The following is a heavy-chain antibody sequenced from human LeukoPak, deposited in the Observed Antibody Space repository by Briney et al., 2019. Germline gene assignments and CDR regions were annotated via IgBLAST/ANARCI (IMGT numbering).Heavy chain of an antibody. V-gene: IGHV3-30*02. Sequence: GGSLRLSCAASGFTFSSYWMSWVRQAPGKGLEWVAFIRYDGGNKYHADSVKGRFTISRDNSKKTLSLQMNSLRAEDTAVYYCAKDNGPRIVVVPAPFDYWGQGTLVTVSS. CDR2: IRYDGGNK. D-gene: IGHD3-22*01. CDR3: AKDNGPRIVVVPAPFDY. J-gene: IGHJ4*02. CDR1: GFTFSSYW.